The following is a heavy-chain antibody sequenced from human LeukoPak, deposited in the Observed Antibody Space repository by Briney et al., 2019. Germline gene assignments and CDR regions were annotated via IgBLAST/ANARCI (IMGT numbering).Heavy chain of an antibody. Sequence: SETLSLTCTVSGGSISSSSYYWSWIRQPPGKGLEWIGYIYYSGSTNYNPSLKSRVTISVDTSKNQFSLKLSSVTAADTAVYYCATMTAAGYFDYWGQGTLVTVSS. CDR1: GGSISSSSYY. J-gene: IGHJ4*02. CDR3: ATMTAAGYFDY. CDR2: IYYSGST. V-gene: IGHV4-61*01. D-gene: IGHD6-13*01.